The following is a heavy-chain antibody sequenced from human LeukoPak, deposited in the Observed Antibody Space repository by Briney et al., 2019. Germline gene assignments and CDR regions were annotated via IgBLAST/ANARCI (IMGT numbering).Heavy chain of an antibody. J-gene: IGHJ5*02. CDR2: ISGSGGSI. V-gene: IGHV3-23*01. CDR1: GFTFSSYA. D-gene: IGHD3-10*01. CDR3: ARCRAFGELLT. Sequence: GGSLRLSCAASGFTFSSYAMSWVRQAPGKGLEWVSGISGSGGSIYYADSVKGRFTISRDNAKNSLYLQMNSLRAEDTAVYYCARCRAFGELLTWGQGTLVTVSS.